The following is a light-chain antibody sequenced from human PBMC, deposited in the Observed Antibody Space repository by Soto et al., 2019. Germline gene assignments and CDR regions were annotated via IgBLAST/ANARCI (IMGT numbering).Light chain of an antibody. CDR1: RSDIGDSNF. J-gene: IGLJ6*01. CDR2: EVN. Sequence: QSALTQPASVSGSPGQSVTISCTGPRSDIGDSNFISWYQHSPGKAPRLLIYEVNNRPSGISRRFSGSKAGNTASLTISGLLYDDEGDYFCASFRSGTILIFGSGTQLPVL. V-gene: IGLV2-14*01. CDR3: ASFRSGTILI.